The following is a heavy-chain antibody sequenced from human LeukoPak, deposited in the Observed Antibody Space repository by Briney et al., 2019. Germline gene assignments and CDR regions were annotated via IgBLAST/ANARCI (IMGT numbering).Heavy chain of an antibody. J-gene: IGHJ6*03. CDR2: INTNTGNP. Sequence: ASVKVSCKASGYTFTSYAMNWVRQAPGQGLEWMGWINTNTGNPTYAQGFTGRFVFSLDTSVSTAYLQISSLKAEDTAVYYCTTPSGSYGDYYYYYMDVWGKGTTVTVSS. V-gene: IGHV7-4-1*02. CDR3: TTPSGSYGDYYYYYMDV. CDR1: GYTFTSYA. D-gene: IGHD1-26*01.